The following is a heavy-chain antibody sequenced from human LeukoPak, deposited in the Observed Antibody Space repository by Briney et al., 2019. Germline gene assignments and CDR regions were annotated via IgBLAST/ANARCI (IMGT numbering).Heavy chain of an antibody. CDR3: ARRAITMVRGVRPYFFDY. D-gene: IGHD3-10*01. CDR2: ISSSGSTI. V-gene: IGHV3-11*01. CDR1: GFTFSDYY. Sequence: GGSLRLSCAASGFTFSDYYMSWIPQAPGKGLEWVSYISSSGSTIYYADSVKGRFTISRDNAKNSLYLQMNSLRAEDTAVYYCARRAITMVRGVRPYFFDYWGQGTLVTVSS. J-gene: IGHJ4*02.